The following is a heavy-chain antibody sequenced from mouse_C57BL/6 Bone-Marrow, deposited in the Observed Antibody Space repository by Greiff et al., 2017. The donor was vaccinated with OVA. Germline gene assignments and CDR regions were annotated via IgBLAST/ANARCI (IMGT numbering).Heavy chain of an antibody. CDR2: IYPGGGYT. D-gene: IGHD1-1*01. Sequence: VKLMESGAELVRPGTSVKMSCKASGYTFTNYWIGWAKQRPGHGLEWIGDIYPGGGYTNYNEKFKGKATLTADKSSSTAYMQFSSLTSEDSAIYYCARWDYGKGFDYWGQGTTLTVSS. CDR1: GYTFTNYW. CDR3: ARWDYGKGFDY. J-gene: IGHJ2*01. V-gene: IGHV1-63*01.